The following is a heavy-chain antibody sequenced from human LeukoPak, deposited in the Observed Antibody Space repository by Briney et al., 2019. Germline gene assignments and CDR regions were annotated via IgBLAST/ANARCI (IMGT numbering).Heavy chain of an antibody. CDR2: MSSSANSI. D-gene: IGHD2-2*01. Sequence: PGGSLRLSCAASGFTFRSYEMNWVRQAPGKGLGWISYMSSSANSIYYADSVKGRFSISRDSAKNSLYLQMNSLRAEDTAVYYCARRAAAAIPGYNWFDPWGQGTLVTVSS. V-gene: IGHV3-48*03. J-gene: IGHJ5*02. CDR1: GFTFRSYE. CDR3: ARRAAAAIPGYNWFDP.